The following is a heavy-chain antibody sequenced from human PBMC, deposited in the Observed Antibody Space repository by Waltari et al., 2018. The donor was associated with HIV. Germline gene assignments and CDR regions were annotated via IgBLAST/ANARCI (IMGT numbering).Heavy chain of an antibody. Sequence: EVQLVESGGGLVQPGGSLRLSCTASGFTLSSYWMHWVRQAPGKGLAWVSRINSDGSSTSYADSVKGRFTISRDNAKNTLYLQMNSLRAEDTAVYFCARESLDMTDFWGQGTLVTVSS. CDR2: INSDGSST. CDR3: ARESLDMTDF. J-gene: IGHJ4*02. V-gene: IGHV3-74*01. D-gene: IGHD3-9*01. CDR1: GFTLSSYW.